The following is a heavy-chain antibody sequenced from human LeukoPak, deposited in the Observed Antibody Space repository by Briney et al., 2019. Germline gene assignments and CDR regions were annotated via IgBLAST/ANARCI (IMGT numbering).Heavy chain of an antibody. D-gene: IGHD3-10*01. CDR2: ISSSGSTI. V-gene: IGHV3-48*03. J-gene: IGHJ4*02. Sequence: PGGSLRLSCAASGFTFSSYEMNWVRQAPGKGLEWVSYISSSGSTIYYADSVKGRFTISRDNAKNSLYLQMNSLRAEDTAVYYCAKDPTMVRGVIIDFTSYFDYWGQGTLVTVSS. CDR1: GFTFSSYE. CDR3: AKDPTMVRGVIIDFTSYFDY.